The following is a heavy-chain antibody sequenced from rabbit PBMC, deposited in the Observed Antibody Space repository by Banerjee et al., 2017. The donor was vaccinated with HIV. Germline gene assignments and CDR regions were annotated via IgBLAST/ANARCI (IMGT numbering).Heavy chain of an antibody. CDR2: IYTNGGST. CDR3: ARGVTMTMVTFDF. V-gene: IGHV1S43*01. D-gene: IGHD2-1*01. Sequence: QQHLEESGGGLVQPEGSLTLSCKASGIDLSSCGISWVRQAPGKGLEWIACIYTNGGSTWYASWVNGRFTISRSTSLNTVDLKMTSLTVADTATYFCARGVTMTMVTFDFWGQGTLVTVS. J-gene: IGHJ4*01. CDR1: GIDLSSCG.